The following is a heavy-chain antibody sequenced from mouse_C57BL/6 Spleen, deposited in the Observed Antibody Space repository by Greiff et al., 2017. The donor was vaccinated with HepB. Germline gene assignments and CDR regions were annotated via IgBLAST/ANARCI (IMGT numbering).Heavy chain of an antibody. J-gene: IGHJ1*03. CDR2: FHPYNDDT. CDR3: ARSNRPYDGQGYFDV. D-gene: IGHD2-3*01. CDR1: GYTFTTYP. Sequence: VQVVESGAELVKPGASVKMSCKASGYTFTTYPIEWMKQNHGKSLEWIGNFHPYNDDTKYNEKFKGKATLTVEKSASTVYLELSRLTSDDSAVYYCARSNRPYDGQGYFDVWGTGTTVTVSS. V-gene: IGHV1-47*01.